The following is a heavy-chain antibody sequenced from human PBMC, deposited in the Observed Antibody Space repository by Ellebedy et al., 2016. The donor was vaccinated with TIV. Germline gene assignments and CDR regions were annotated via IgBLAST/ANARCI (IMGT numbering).Heavy chain of an antibody. V-gene: IGHV3-23*01. D-gene: IGHD3-10*01. Sequence: PGGSLRLSCAASGFTISNFGMSWVRQAPGKGLEWVSTISGGGGGTYYADSVKGRFTISRDNSKNTLYLQMRCLRAEDTAVYFCAKGSVGGPLVRGVWWCLDVWGQGTTVTVSS. J-gene: IGHJ6*02. CDR2: ISGGGGGT. CDR3: AKGSVGGPLVRGVWWCLDV. CDR1: GFTISNFG.